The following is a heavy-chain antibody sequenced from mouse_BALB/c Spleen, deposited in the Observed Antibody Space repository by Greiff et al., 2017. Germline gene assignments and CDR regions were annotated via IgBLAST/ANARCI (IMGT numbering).Heavy chain of an antibody. J-gene: IGHJ4*01. V-gene: IGHV2-2*02. Sequence: VKLMESGPGLVQPSQSLSITCTVSGFSLTSYGVHWVRQSPGKGLEWLGVIWSGGSTDYNAAFISRLSISKDNSKSQVFFKMNSLQANDTAIYYCARNYYRYDYYAMDYWGQGTSVTVSS. D-gene: IGHD2-14*01. CDR1: GFSLTSYG. CDR2: IWSGGST. CDR3: ARNYYRYDYYAMDY.